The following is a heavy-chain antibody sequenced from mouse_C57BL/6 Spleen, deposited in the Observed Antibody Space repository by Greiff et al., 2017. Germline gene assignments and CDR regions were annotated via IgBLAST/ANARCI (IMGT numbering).Heavy chain of an antibody. CDR3: ARGGVILHAMDY. V-gene: IGHV1-72*01. CDR2: IDPNSGGT. CDR1: GYTFTSYW. J-gene: IGHJ4*01. Sequence: QQSCKASGYTFTSYWMHWVKQRPGRGLEWIGRIDPNSGGTKYNEKFKSKATLTVDKPSSTAYMQLSSLTSEDSAVYYCARGGVILHAMDYWGQGTSVTVSS. D-gene: IGHD2-2*01.